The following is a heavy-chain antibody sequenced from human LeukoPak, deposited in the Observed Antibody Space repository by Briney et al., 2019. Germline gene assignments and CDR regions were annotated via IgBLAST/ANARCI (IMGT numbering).Heavy chain of an antibody. J-gene: IGHJ6*02. D-gene: IGHD2-2*01. CDR1: GFTFSSYA. CDR3: ARVHHPRGYCSSTSCSILLDYYYGMDV. Sequence: APRLSCAASGFTFSSYAMHWVRQAPGKGLEWVAVISYDGSNKYYADSVKGRFTISRDNSKNTLYLQMNSLRAEDTAVYYCARVHHPRGYCSSTSCSILLDYYYGMDVWGQGTTVTVSS. CDR2: ISYDGSNK. V-gene: IGHV3-30-3*01.